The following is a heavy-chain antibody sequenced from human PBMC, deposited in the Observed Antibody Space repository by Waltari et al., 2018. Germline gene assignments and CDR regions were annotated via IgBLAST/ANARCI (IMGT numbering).Heavy chain of an antibody. CDR3: AIQISGVVF. CDR2: INADGSDT. Sequence: EVQLVESGGGLVQPGVSLTLSCASSGFTFSASRMRWVRQAPGKGLVWVSLINADGSDTLYADSVKGRFTMSRDNAKDTLYLQMNSLRGEDTAVYYCAIQISGVVFWGQGTLVTVSS. CDR1: GFTFSASR. J-gene: IGHJ4*02. D-gene: IGHD3-3*01. V-gene: IGHV3-74*01.